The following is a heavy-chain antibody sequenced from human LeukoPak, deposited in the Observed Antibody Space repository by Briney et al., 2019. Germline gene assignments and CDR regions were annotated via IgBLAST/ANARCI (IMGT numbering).Heavy chain of an antibody. V-gene: IGHV3-74*01. Sequence: AGGSLRLSCAASGFTFSSYWMHWVRQAPGKGLVWVSRINRDGSSTSYADSVKGRFTISRDNAKNTLYLQMNSLRSDDTAVYYCASLGFTGIAAAGTEVDVWGKGTTVTVSS. CDR2: INRDGSST. D-gene: IGHD6-13*01. J-gene: IGHJ6*04. CDR3: ASLGFTGIAAAGTEVDV. CDR1: GFTFSSYW.